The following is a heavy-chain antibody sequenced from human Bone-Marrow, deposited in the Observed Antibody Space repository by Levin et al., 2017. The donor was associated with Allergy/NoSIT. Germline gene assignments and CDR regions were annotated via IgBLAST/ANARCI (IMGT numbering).Heavy chain of an antibody. Sequence: LSLTCAASGFTFSDYYMSWIRQAPGKGLEWVSYISSSGSTIYYADSVKGRFTISRDNAKNSLYLQMNSLRAEDTAVYYCARDFHIVVVPAAIHYGMDVWGQGTTVTVSS. D-gene: IGHD2-2*01. CDR3: ARDFHIVVVPAAIHYGMDV. J-gene: IGHJ6*02. V-gene: IGHV3-11*01. CDR2: ISSSGSTI. CDR1: GFTFSDYY.